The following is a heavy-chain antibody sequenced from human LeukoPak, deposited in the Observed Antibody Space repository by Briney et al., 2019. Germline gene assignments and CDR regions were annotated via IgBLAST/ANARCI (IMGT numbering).Heavy chain of an antibody. CDR1: ADSISSSSYY. J-gene: IGHJ4*02. D-gene: IGHD2-15*01. CDR2: IYYSGST. V-gene: IGHV4-39*01. CDR3: ARHDCSGGSCYPDY. Sequence: SETLSLTCTVSADSISSSSYYWGWIRQPPGAGLEWIASIYYSGSTYYNPSLKSRVTISVDTSKNQFSLRLRSVTAADTAVYYCARHDCSGGSCYPDYWGQGTLVTVSS.